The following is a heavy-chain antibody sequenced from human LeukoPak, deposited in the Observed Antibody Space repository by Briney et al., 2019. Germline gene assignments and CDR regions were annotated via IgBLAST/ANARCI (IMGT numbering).Heavy chain of an antibody. CDR3: ARGRWHPSVRVDY. D-gene: IGHD6-13*01. V-gene: IGHV4-34*01. J-gene: IGHJ4*02. Sequence: SETLSLTCAVYGGSFSGYHWSWIRQPPGKGLEWIGEINHSGSTNYNPSLKSRVTISVDTSKNQFSLKLNSVTAADTAVYYCARGRWHPSVRVDYWGQGTLVTVSS. CDR1: GGSFSGYH. CDR2: INHSGST.